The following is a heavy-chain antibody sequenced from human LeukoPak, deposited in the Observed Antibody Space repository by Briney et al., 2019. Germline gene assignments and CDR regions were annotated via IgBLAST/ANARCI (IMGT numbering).Heavy chain of an antibody. D-gene: IGHD2-15*01. Sequence: ASVKVSCKASGYTFTGYYMHWVRQAPGQGLEWMGRINPNSGGTNYAQKFQGRVTMTRDTSISTAYMELSRLRSDDTAVYYCATATTYCNGGSCYVGSWFDPWGQGTLVTASP. V-gene: IGHV1-2*06. CDR3: ATATTYCNGGSCYVGSWFDP. J-gene: IGHJ5*02. CDR2: INPNSGGT. CDR1: GYTFTGYY.